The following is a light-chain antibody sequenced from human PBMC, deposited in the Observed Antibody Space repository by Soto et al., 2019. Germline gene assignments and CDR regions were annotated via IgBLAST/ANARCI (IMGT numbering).Light chain of an antibody. J-gene: IGKJ2*01. CDR3: LQRSNWQYT. Sequence: EIVLTQSPATLSLSPGERATLSCRASQSVSSYLAWYQQKPGQAPRLLIYDASNRVTGIPARFSGSGSGTDFTLTISSLEPEDFAVYYCLQRSNWQYTFGQGTKVKIK. V-gene: IGKV3-11*01. CDR2: DAS. CDR1: QSVSSY.